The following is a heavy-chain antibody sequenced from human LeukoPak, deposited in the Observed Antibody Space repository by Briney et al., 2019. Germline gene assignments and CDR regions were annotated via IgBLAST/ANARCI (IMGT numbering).Heavy chain of an antibody. J-gene: IGHJ4*02. D-gene: IGHD6-6*01. CDR2: INPKTGAA. Sequence: ASVKVSCKASGYIFSDYYMHWVRQAPGQGLEWLGWINPKTGAADYAQQFRGRVTMTRDTSINTDFMEMKRVTSDDTAVYYCARDRAARYWGQGTLVTVSS. V-gene: IGHV1-2*02. CDR3: ARDRAARY. CDR1: GYIFSDYY.